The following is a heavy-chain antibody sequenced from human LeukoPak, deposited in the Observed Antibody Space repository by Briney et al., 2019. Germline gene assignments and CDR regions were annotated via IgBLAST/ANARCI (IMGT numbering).Heavy chain of an antibody. CDR3: AKTGYCSGSSCYLGDY. CDR1: GFTFSTYA. J-gene: IGHJ4*02. CDR2: ISGSGATT. Sequence: GGSLRLSCTASGFTFSTYAMTWVRQAPGKGLEWVSSISGSGATTYYADSVMGRFTSSRDNSKNTLYLQMNSLRAEDTAVYYCAKTGYCSGSSCYLGDYWGQGTLVTVSS. D-gene: IGHD2-15*01. V-gene: IGHV3-23*01.